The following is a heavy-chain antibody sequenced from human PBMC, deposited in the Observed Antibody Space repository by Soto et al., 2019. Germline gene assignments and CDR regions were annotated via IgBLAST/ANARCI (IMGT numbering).Heavy chain of an antibody. V-gene: IGHV1-46*01. D-gene: IGHD3-22*01. Sequence: ASVKVSCKASGYTFTSYYMHWVRQAPGQGLEWMGIINPSGGSTSYAQKFQGRVTMTRDTSTSTVYMELSSLRSEDTAVYYCAREIPRVVVVITEYFDYWGQGTLVTVSS. CDR1: GYTFTSYY. CDR3: AREIPRVVVVITEYFDY. J-gene: IGHJ4*02. CDR2: INPSGGST.